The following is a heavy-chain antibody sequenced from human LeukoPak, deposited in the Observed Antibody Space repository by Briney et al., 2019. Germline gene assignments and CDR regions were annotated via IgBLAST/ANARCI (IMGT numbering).Heavy chain of an antibody. CDR2: SSWNSASI. CDR1: GFTFHHYA. V-gene: IGHV3-9*01. Sequence: PGGSLRLSCAASGFTFHHYAIHRVRQLPGKGLEWDSGSSWNSASIGYADSVRGRFTISRDNAKNSVYLQMNSLRAEDTALYYCAKDKAPLYSGYDWDLDFWGQGTLVTVSS. CDR3: AKDKAPLYSGYDWDLDF. J-gene: IGHJ4*02. D-gene: IGHD5-12*01.